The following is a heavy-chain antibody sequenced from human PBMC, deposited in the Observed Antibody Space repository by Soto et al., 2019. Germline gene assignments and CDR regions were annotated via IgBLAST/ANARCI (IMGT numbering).Heavy chain of an antibody. D-gene: IGHD4-17*01. V-gene: IGHV1-69*01. Sequence: QVQLVQSGAEVKGPVSSVRVSCKASEGTFSNYAITWVRQAPGQGLEWMGGIIPLFGTTNYAQKFQGRVTITADESTSTAYLELSSLTSEDTAVYYCARDHSSYGDYAIKGLRDWGQGILVTVSS. CDR2: IIPLFGTT. J-gene: IGHJ4*02. CDR1: EGTFSNYA. CDR3: ARDHSSYGDYAIKGLRD.